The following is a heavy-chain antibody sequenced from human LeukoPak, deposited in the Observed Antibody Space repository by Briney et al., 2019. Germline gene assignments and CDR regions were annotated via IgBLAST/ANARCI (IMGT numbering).Heavy chain of an antibody. D-gene: IGHD2-2*01. V-gene: IGHV1-18*04. Sequence: ASVKVSCKGSGYNFDRYGVNWVRQAPEQGLEWVGWISTYNGNTFYAQKFEGRVSMTTDTSTNTVYMDLRSLRSDDTAVYYCARDLEHCRNIICSNSAYWGQGTLVTVSS. J-gene: IGHJ4*02. CDR1: GYNFDRYG. CDR2: ISTYNGNT. CDR3: ARDLEHCRNIICSNSAY.